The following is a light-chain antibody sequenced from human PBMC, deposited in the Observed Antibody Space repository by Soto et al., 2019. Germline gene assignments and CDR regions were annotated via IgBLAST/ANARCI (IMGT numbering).Light chain of an antibody. CDR1: QRISRW. V-gene: IGKV1-5*03. Sequence: DLHVTQSPSTLSASVGDRITITCRASQRISRWLAGSQQKPGKAPKLLLYTTSSLESGVPSRFSGSGSGTEFNLTISSLQHDDFATYYCQHYTDYSWTFGQGTKVEIK. CDR3: QHYTDYSWT. CDR2: TTS. J-gene: IGKJ1*01.